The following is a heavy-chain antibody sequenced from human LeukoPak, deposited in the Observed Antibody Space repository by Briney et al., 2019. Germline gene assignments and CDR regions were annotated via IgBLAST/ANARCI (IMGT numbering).Heavy chain of an antibody. V-gene: IGHV3-23*01. J-gene: IGHJ3*02. D-gene: IGHD1-26*01. Sequence: GGSLRLSCAGSGFTFSNYAITWVRQAPGQGLEWVSAISDSGAKTYYTDSVKGRFTISRDNSKNTLFLQMNSLRAEDTAVYYCVREPKVGTTTLAFDIWAKGQWSPSLQ. CDR1: GFTFSNYA. CDR2: ISDSGAKT. CDR3: VREPKVGTTTLAFDI.